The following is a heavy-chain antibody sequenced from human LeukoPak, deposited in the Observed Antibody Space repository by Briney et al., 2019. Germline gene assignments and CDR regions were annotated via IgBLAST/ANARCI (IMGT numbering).Heavy chain of an antibody. Sequence: GGSLRLSCAASGFTFNNYAMSWVRQAPGKGLEWVSSISSSGTYIYYADSVKGRFTISRDNAKNSLDLQVNSLRAEDTAVYYCARDPGIPAAGTFDYWGQGTLVTVSS. CDR2: ISSSGTYI. D-gene: IGHD6-13*01. CDR1: GFTFNNYA. CDR3: ARDPGIPAAGTFDY. V-gene: IGHV3-21*01. J-gene: IGHJ4*02.